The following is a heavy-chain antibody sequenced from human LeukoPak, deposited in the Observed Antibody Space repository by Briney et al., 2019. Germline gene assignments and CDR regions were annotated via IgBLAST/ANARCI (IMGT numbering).Heavy chain of an antibody. D-gene: IGHD2-15*01. Sequence: GESLKISCKGSGYTFTNYWIGWVRQMPGKGLEWMGIIYSGGSDTRYSPSFQGQVTISVDNSISTAYLQWTSLKASDTAIYYCARHSLGYCSGGNCFPDYWGQGTLVTVSS. CDR2: IYSGGSDT. CDR1: GYTFTNYW. CDR3: ARHSLGYCSGGNCFPDY. V-gene: IGHV5-51*01. J-gene: IGHJ4*02.